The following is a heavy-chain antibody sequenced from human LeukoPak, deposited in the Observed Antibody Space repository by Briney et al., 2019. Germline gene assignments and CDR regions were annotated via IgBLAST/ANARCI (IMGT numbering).Heavy chain of an antibody. CDR1: GFTFSSYS. D-gene: IGHD2/OR15-2a*01. Sequence: GGSLRLSCAASGFTFSSYSMNWVRQAPGKGLEWVSSISSSSSYIYYADSVKGRFTISRDNAKNSLYLQMNSLRAEDTAVYYCARSAVLNTNWFDPWGQGTLVTVSS. CDR3: ARSAVLNTNWFDP. J-gene: IGHJ5*02. CDR2: ISSSSSYI. V-gene: IGHV3-21*01.